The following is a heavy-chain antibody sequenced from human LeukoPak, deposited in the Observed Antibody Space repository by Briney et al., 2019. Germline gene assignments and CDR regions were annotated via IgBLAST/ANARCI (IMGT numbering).Heavy chain of an antibody. CDR3: ARGLPTAVAGTTFDY. CDR1: GFTFSSYA. CDR2: ISYDGSNK. J-gene: IGHJ4*02. D-gene: IGHD6-19*01. Sequence: GRSLRLSCAASGFTFSSYAMRWVRQAPGKGLEWVAVISYDGSNKYYADSVKGRFTISRDNSKNTLYLQMNSLRAEDTAVYYCARGLPTAVAGTTFDYWGQGTLVTVSS. V-gene: IGHV3-30*04.